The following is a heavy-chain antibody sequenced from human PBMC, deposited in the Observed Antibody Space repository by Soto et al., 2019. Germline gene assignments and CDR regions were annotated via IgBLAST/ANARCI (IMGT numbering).Heavy chain of an antibody. V-gene: IGHV4-39*01. CDR1: GDSISSNSNF. CDR3: ARRGYCGSDCYSFDF. D-gene: IGHD2-21*02. CDR2: IYYTGTT. J-gene: IGHJ4*01. Sequence: KPSETLSLTCTVSGDSISSNSNFWGWIRQPPGQGLEWIGTIYYTGTTYYSPSLESRVTISVDTSENQFSLRLTSVTAADTAVYYCARRGYCGSDCYSFDFWGHGTLVTVSS.